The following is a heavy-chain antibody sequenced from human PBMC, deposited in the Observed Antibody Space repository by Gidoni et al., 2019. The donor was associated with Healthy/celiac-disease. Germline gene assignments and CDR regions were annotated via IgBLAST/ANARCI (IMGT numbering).Heavy chain of an antibody. CDR3: ARESPRMIVVVLVSYGMDV. CDR1: GYTFTSSG. CDR2: ISAYNGNT. Sequence: QVQLVQSGAEVKKPGASVKVSCKASGYTFTSSGISWVRQAPGQGLEWMGWISAYNGNTNYAQKLQGRVTMTTDTSTSTAYMELRSLRSDDTAVYYCARESPRMIVVVLVSYGMDVWGQGTTVTVSS. V-gene: IGHV1-18*01. J-gene: IGHJ6*02. D-gene: IGHD3-22*01.